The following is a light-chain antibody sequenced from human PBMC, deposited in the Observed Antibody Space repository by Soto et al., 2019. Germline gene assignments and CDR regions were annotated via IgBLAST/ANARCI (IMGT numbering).Light chain of an antibody. CDR2: LGS. Sequence: DIVMTQSPLSLPVTPGEPASISCRSSQSLLHSNGYQYLDWYLQKPGQSPQLLIYLGSNRASGVPDRFSGSGSGTDFTLKISRVEAEDVGFYYCMQALQTPRTFGPGTKVDIK. CDR1: QSLLHSNGYQY. CDR3: MQALQTPRT. J-gene: IGKJ3*01. V-gene: IGKV2-28*01.